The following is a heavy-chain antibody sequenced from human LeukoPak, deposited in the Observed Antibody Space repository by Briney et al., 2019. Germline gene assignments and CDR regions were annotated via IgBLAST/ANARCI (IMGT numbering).Heavy chain of an antibody. CDR1: GYTFTSSG. D-gene: IGHD3-3*01. Sequence: ASVKVSCRASGYTFTSSGISWVRQAPGQGLEWMGWISAYNGNTNYAQKLQGRVTMTTDTSTSTAYMELRSLRSDDTAVYYCARDRPHLRFFELLWDDAFDIRGQGTMVTVSS. V-gene: IGHV1-18*01. J-gene: IGHJ3*02. CDR3: ARDRPHLRFFELLWDDAFDI. CDR2: ISAYNGNT.